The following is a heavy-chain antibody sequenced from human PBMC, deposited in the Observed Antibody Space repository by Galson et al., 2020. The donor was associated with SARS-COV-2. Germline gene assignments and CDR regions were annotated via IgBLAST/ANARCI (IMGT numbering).Heavy chain of an antibody. CDR2: TYYRSKWYN. CDR1: GDSVSSNSAG. D-gene: IGHD3-10*01. V-gene: IGHV6-1*01. J-gene: IGHJ4*02. CDR3: ARGTEGRGVIDYFDY. Sequence: SQTLSLTCVISGDSVSSNSAGWNWIRQSPSRGLEWLGRTYYRSKWYNEYALSVKSRITINPDTSKNHFSLQLNSVTPEDTAVYYCARGTEGRGVIDYFDYWGQGTLVTVSS.